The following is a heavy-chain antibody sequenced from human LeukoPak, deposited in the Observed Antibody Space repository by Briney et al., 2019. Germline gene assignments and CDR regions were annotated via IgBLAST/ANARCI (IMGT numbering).Heavy chain of an antibody. CDR2: ISSSSSYI. Sequence: GGSLRLSCAASGFTFSSYSMNWVRQAPGKGLEWVSSISSSSSYIYYADSVKGRFTISRDNAKNSLYLQMNSLRAEDAAVYYCAKDQQAALTDYWGQGTLVTVSS. D-gene: IGHD6-6*01. CDR1: GFTFSSYS. J-gene: IGHJ4*02. CDR3: AKDQQAALTDY. V-gene: IGHV3-21*01.